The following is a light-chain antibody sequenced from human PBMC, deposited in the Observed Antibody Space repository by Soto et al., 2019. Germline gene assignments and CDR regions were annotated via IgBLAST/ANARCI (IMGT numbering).Light chain of an antibody. CDR3: QQYDNLPIT. Sequence: DIQMTQSPSSLSASVGDRVTITCQASQDSSNNLNCYQQKPGKAPKLLIYDATNLETGVPSRFSGSGTGTDFTFTISSLQPEDFATYYCQQYDNLPITFGPGTKVHIK. V-gene: IGKV1-33*01. J-gene: IGKJ3*01. CDR2: DAT. CDR1: QDSSNN.